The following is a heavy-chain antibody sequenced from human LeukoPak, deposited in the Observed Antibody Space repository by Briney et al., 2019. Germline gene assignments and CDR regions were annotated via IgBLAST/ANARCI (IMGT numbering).Heavy chain of an antibody. Sequence: PSQTLSLTCAVSGGSISSGGYSWSWIRQPPGKGLEWIGYIYHSGSTYYNPSLKGRVTISVDTSKNQFSLKLSSVTAADTAVYYCAGTMVRGVTPDAFDIWGQGTMVTVSS. D-gene: IGHD3-10*01. CDR3: AGTMVRGVTPDAFDI. J-gene: IGHJ3*02. V-gene: IGHV4-30-2*05. CDR2: IYHSGST. CDR1: GGSISSGGYS.